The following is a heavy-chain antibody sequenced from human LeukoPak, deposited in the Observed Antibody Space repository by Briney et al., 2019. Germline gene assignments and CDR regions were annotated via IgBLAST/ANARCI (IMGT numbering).Heavy chain of an antibody. D-gene: IGHD3-10*01. J-gene: IGHJ5*02. V-gene: IGHV1-8*01. Sequence: GSVKDSCKASGYTFTTYDINWVRQAPGGGLEWMGCMKPNSGNTGYAQNFRRRVTMNRDTSISTAYMELSSLRSEDTAVYYCSTIDYSGSGRNYGNWFDPWGQGTLVTVSS. CDR3: STIDYSGSGRNYGNWFDP. CDR2: MKPNSGNT. CDR1: GYTFTTYD.